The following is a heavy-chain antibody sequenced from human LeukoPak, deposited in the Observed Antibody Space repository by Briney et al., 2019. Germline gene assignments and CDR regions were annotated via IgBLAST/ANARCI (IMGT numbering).Heavy chain of an antibody. Sequence: PGESLKISCKGSGYSFTNYWIGWVRQMPGKGLEWMGIIYPGDSDTRYRPSFQGQVTISADKATRTAYLQLSSLRASDTAMYYCARGVGGDWFDPWGQGTLVTVSS. CDR3: ARGVGGDWFDP. D-gene: IGHD3-16*01. CDR2: IYPGDSDT. J-gene: IGHJ5*02. V-gene: IGHV5-51*01. CDR1: GYSFTNYW.